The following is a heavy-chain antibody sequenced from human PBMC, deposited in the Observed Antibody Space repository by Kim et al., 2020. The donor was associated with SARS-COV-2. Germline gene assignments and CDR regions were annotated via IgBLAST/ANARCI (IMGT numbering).Heavy chain of an antibody. CDR3: ARGEYYYGSEDYGMDV. J-gene: IGHJ6*02. CDR2: ISYDGSNK. D-gene: IGHD3-10*01. V-gene: IGHV3-30*03. Sequence: GGSLRLSCASSGFTFSSYGMHWVRQAPGKGLEWVAVISYDGSNKYYADSVKGRFTISIDNSKNTLYLQMNSLRAEDTAVYYCARGEYYYGSEDYGMDVWGQGTTVTVSS. CDR1: GFTFSSYG.